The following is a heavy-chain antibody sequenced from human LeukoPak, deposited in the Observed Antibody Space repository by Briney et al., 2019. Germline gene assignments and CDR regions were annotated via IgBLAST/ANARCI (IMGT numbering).Heavy chain of an antibody. D-gene: IGHD1-26*01. CDR3: ARAAVGATLEH. J-gene: IGHJ4*02. CDR2: INPSGGNT. V-gene: IGHV1-46*01. CDR1: GYTFTSYY. Sequence: ASVKVSCKASGYTFTSYYIHWVRQAPGQGLEWMGIINPSGGNTNYAQKFQGRVTMTRDTSTSTVYMELSSLRSEDTAVYFCARAAVGATLEHWGQGTLVTVSS.